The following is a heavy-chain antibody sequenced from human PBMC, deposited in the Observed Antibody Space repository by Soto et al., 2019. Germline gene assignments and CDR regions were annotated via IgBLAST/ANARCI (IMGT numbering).Heavy chain of an antibody. V-gene: IGHV4-59*12. D-gene: IGHD1-1*01. CDR2: FYYSGNT. CDR3: ARDGPTTHYYLDY. J-gene: IGHJ4*02. CDR1: GGTFRNFD. Sequence: STVSGGTFRNFDGSWVRQPPGKGLEWIGHFYYSGNTKYDPSLESRVTISVDTSKNQFSLKLASVTPDDTAVYYCARDGPTTHYYLDYWGQGTPVTVSS.